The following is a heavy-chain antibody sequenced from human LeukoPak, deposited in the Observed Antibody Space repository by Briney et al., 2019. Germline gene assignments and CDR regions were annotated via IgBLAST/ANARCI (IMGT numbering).Heavy chain of an antibody. V-gene: IGHV1-69*05. CDR1: GGTFSSYA. Sequence: SVKVSCKASGGTFSSYAISWVRQAPGQGLEWMGGIIPIFGTANYAQKFQGRVTITTDESTSTAYMELSSLRSEDTAVYYCARGGGYVDTAMRYYFDYWGQGTLVTVSS. CDR3: ARGGGYVDTAMRYYFDY. CDR2: IIPIFGTA. D-gene: IGHD5-18*01. J-gene: IGHJ4*02.